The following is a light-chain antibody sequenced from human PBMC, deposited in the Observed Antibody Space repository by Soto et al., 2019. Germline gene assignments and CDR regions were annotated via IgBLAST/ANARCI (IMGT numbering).Light chain of an antibody. J-gene: IGKJ2*01. V-gene: IGKV3-20*01. CDR2: GAS. CDR3: QQYGSSPYT. Sequence: EIVLTQSPGTRSLSPGERATLSFRASQSVSSSYLAWYQQKPGQAPRLLIYGASSRATGIPDRFSGSGSGTDFTLTISRLEPEDFAVYYCQQYGSSPYTFGQGTKLEIK. CDR1: QSVSSSY.